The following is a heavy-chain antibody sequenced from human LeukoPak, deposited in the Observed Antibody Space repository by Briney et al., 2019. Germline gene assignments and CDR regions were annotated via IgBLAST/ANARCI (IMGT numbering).Heavy chain of an antibody. V-gene: IGHV3-33*07. CDR3: VRVGYTNYGIDY. J-gene: IGHJ4*02. Sequence: GRSLRLSCAVSGFTFSSYGMYWVRQAPGKGLEWVAVIWYDGSNKYYADSVKGRFTISRDSSKNTLDLQMNSLRAEDTAVYYCVRVGYTNYGIDYWGQGTLVTVSS. CDR1: GFTFSSYG. D-gene: IGHD4-11*01. CDR2: IWYDGSNK.